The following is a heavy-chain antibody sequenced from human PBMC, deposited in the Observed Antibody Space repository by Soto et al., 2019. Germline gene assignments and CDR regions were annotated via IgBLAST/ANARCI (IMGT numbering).Heavy chain of an antibody. J-gene: IGHJ6*03. D-gene: IGHD4-17*01. CDR1: GFTFSSYS. Sequence: GGSLRLSCAASGFTFSSYSMNWVRQAPGKGLEWVSYISSSSSTIYYADSVKGRFTISRDNAKNSLYLQMNSLRAEDTAVYYCARGEDTVTTEYYYYYYMDVWGKGTTVTVSS. V-gene: IGHV3-48*01. CDR3: ARGEDTVTTEYYYYYYMDV. CDR2: ISSSSSTI.